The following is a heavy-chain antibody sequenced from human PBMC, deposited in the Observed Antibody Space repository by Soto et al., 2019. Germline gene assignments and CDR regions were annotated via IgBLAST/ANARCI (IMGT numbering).Heavy chain of an antibody. CDR2: ISYDGSNK. Sequence: PWGSLRLFCAASGFTFSSYAMHWVRQAPGKGLEWVAVISYDGSNKYYADSVKGRFTISRDNSKNTLYLQMNSLIAEDTAVYYCARDREHYDILTGYSLWPHYYYYGMDVWGQGTTVTVSS. D-gene: IGHD3-9*01. CDR1: GFTFSSYA. CDR3: ARDREHYDILTGYSLWPHYYYYGMDV. J-gene: IGHJ6*02. V-gene: IGHV3-30-3*01.